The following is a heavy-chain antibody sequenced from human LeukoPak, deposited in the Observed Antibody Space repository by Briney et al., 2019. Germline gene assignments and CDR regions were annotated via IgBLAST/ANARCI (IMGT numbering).Heavy chain of an antibody. Sequence: SETLSLTCTVSGGSISINNYYWGWIRQPPGKGLEWIGSIYYSGSTYYNPSLKSRVTISIDTSKNQFSLKLSSVTTADTAVYYCARDPIIGGRRFDPWGQGTLVTVSS. CDR3: ARDPIIGGRRFDP. V-gene: IGHV4-39*07. J-gene: IGHJ5*02. CDR1: GGSISINNYY. CDR2: IYYSGST. D-gene: IGHD2/OR15-2a*01.